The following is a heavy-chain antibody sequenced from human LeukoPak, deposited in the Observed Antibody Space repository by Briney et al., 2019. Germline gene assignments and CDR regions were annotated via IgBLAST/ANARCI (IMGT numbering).Heavy chain of an antibody. CDR2: ISYDGSNK. CDR3: ASAQNSVDTAWDY. CDR1: GFTFSSYA. Sequence: PGGSLRLSCAASGFTFSSYAMHWVRQAPGKGLEWVAVISYDGSNKYYADSVKGRFTISRDNSKNTLYLQMNSLRAEDTAVYYCASAQNSVDTAWDYRGQGTLVTVSS. V-gene: IGHV3-30-3*01. D-gene: IGHD5-18*01. J-gene: IGHJ4*02.